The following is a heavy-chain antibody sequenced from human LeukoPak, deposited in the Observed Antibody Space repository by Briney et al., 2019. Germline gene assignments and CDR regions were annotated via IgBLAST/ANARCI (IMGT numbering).Heavy chain of an antibody. CDR1: GFIFSGSS. CDR2: IRFDATNK. D-gene: IGHD3-22*01. CDR3: ARDGGITMIVVVNDAFDI. J-gene: IGHJ3*02. V-gene: IGHV3-30*02. Sequence: GGSLRLSCAASGFIFSGSSMHWVRQAPGKGLEWVSFIRFDATNKYYADSVKGRFTISRDNSKNTLYLQMNSLRAEDTAVYYCARDGGITMIVVVNDAFDIWGQGTMVTVSS.